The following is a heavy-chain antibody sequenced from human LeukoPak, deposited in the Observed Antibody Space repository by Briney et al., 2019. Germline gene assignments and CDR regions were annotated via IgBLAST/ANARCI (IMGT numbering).Heavy chain of an antibody. CDR3: ARDRMGYSGYDY. Sequence: SETLSLTCTVSGGSISSSNWWSWVRQPPGKGLEWIGEIYHSGSTNYNPSLKSRVTISVDKSKNQFSLKLSSVTAADTAVYYCARDRMGYSGYDYWGQGTLVTVSS. CDR1: GGSISSSNW. J-gene: IGHJ4*02. CDR2: IYHSGST. V-gene: IGHV4-4*02. D-gene: IGHD5-12*01.